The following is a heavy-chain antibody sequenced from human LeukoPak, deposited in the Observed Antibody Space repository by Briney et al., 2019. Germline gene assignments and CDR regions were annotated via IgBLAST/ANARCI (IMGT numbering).Heavy chain of an antibody. CDR3: ARDIQDAAIVKYYYYDAIDV. V-gene: IGHV1-18*01. CDR1: GYTFTSYG. CDR2: ISAYNGNT. D-gene: IGHD5-18*01. Sequence: ASVKVSCKASGYTFTSYGISWVRQAPGQGLEWMGWISAYNGNTNYAQKLRGRVTMTTDTSTSTAYMELRSLRYDDTAVYYCARDIQDAAIVKYYYYDAIDVWGTGTTVTVSS. J-gene: IGHJ6*04.